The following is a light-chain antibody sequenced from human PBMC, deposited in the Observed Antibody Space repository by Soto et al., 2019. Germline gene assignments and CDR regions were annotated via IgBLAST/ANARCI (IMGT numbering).Light chain of an antibody. V-gene: IGLV2-14*01. CDR2: EVS. CDR1: SSDVGGYNY. J-gene: IGLJ1*01. Sequence: QSALTQPASVSGSPGQSITISCTGTSSDVGGYNYVSWYQQHPGKAPKLMIYEVSNRPSGVSNRFSGSKSGNTASLTISGLQAEDEADYYCSSYTSSSTLEVFGTGTKLNVL. CDR3: SSYTSSSTLEV.